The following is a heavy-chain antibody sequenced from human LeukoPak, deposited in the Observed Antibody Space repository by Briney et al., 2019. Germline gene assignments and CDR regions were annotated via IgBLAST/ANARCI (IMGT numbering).Heavy chain of an antibody. J-gene: IGHJ5*02. V-gene: IGHV4-31*03. Sequence: PSETLSLTCTVSGGSINSGGYFWGWIRQHPGKGLEWIGYIYYSGSTYYNPSLKSRVTISVDTSKNQFSLKLSSVTAADTAVYYCARAPENDSGSFDPWGQGTLVTVSP. CDR2: IYYSGST. CDR3: ARAPENDSGSFDP. D-gene: IGHD6-19*01. CDR1: GGSINSGGYF.